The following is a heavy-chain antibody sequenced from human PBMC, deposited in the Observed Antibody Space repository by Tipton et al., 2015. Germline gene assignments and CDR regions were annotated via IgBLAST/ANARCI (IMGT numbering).Heavy chain of an antibody. CDR2: INSDGSST. Sequence: SLRLSCVSPGSIFSSYWMHWVRQAPGKGLVWVSHINSDGSSTTYADSVKGRFTISRDNTKNTVYLQMNSLRDEDTAVYYCARGRITMVRGIIKRGGSLYYSYGMDVWGQGTTVTVSS. CDR3: ARGRITMVRGIIKRGGSLYYSYGMDV. CDR1: GSIFSSYW. V-gene: IGHV3-74*01. D-gene: IGHD3-10*01. J-gene: IGHJ6*02.